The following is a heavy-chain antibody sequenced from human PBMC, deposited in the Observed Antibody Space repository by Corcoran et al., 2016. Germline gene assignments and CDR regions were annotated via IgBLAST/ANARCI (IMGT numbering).Heavy chain of an antibody. V-gene: IGHV1-69*01. J-gene: IGHJ2*01. CDR3: ARHRVVPAANYWYFDL. CDR1: GGTFSSYA. CDR2: IIPIFGTA. D-gene: IGHD2-2*01. Sequence: VQLVQSGAEVKKPGSSVKVSCKASGGTFSSYAISWVRQAPGQGLEWMGGIIPIFGTANYARKFQGRVTITADESTSTAYMELSSLRSEDTAVYYCARHRVVPAANYWYFDLWGRGTLVTVSS.